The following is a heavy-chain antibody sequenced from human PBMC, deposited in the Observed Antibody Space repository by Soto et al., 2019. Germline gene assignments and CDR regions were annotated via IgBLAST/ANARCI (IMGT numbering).Heavy chain of an antibody. CDR3: ARHGVWDPKLPFFDY. J-gene: IGHJ4*02. D-gene: IGHD3-16*01. CDR1: GGSISSSSYY. V-gene: IGHV4-39*01. Sequence: SETLSLTCTVSGGSISSSSYYWGWIRQPPGKGLEWIGSIYYSGSTYYNPSLKSRVTISVDTSKNQFSLKLSSVTAADTAVYYCARHGVWDPKLPFFDYWGQGTLVTVSS. CDR2: IYYSGST.